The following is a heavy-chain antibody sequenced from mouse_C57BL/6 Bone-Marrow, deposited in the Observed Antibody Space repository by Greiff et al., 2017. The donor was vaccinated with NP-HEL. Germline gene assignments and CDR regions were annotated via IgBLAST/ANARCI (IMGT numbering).Heavy chain of an antibody. Sequence: EVKLVESGGDLVKPGGSLKLSCAASGFTFSSYGMSWVRQTPDKRLEWVATISSGGSYTYYPDSVKGRFTISRDNAKNTLYLQMSSLKSEDTAMYDCARLRLLDYFDYWGQGTTLTVSS. CDR1: GFTFSSYG. J-gene: IGHJ2*01. CDR3: ARLRLLDYFDY. D-gene: IGHD1-1*01. CDR2: ISSGGSYT. V-gene: IGHV5-6*01.